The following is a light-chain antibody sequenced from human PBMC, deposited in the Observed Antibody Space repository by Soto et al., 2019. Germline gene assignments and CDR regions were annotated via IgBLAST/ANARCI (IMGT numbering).Light chain of an antibody. V-gene: IGLV1-40*01. CDR1: NSNIGAGYD. Sequence: QSVLTQPPSVSGAPGQRVTISCTGSNSNIGAGYDVHWYLQLPGTAPKLLIYGHTNRPSGVPDRFSASKSGTSASLAITGLQAEDEAVYYSQSSDSGLSGVLFGGGTKLTVL. CDR2: GHT. J-gene: IGLJ2*01. CDR3: QSSDSGLSGVL.